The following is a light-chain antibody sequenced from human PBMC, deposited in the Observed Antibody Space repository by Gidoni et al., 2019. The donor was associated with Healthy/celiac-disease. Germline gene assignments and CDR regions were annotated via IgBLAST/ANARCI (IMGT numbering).Light chain of an antibody. Sequence: SYELTPPPSVSVSPGQTASITCSGDKLGDKYACWYQQKPGQSPVLVIYQDSKRPSGIPERFSGSNSGNTATLTISGTQAMDKADYYCQAWDSSTVVFGGGTKLTVL. CDR2: QDS. V-gene: IGLV3-1*01. CDR1: KLGDKY. J-gene: IGLJ2*01. CDR3: QAWDSSTVV.